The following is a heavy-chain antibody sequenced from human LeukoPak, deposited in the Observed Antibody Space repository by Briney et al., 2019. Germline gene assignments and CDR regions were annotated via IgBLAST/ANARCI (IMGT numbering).Heavy chain of an antibody. J-gene: IGHJ5*02. CDR1: GGSISSYY. V-gene: IGHV4-59*08. D-gene: IGHD2-15*01. CDR3: ARLGDYCRGGSCSFWFDP. Sequence: SETLSLTCTVSGGSISSYYWSWIRRPPGKGLEWIGYIYYSGSTNYNPSLKSRVTISVDTSKNQFSLKLSSVTAADTAVYYCARLGDYCRGGSCSFWFDPWGQGTLVTVSS. CDR2: IYYSGST.